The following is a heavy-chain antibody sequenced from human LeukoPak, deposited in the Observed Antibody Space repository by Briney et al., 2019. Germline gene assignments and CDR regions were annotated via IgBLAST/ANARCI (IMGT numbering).Heavy chain of an antibody. CDR2: INPNSGGT. CDR1: GGTFSSYA. D-gene: IGHD6-19*01. J-gene: IGHJ4*02. Sequence: GASVKVSCKASGGTFSSYAISWVRQAPGQGLEWMGWINPNSGGTNSAQKFQGRVTMTRDTSISTAYMELSRLRSDDTAVYYCARVGSDSSGWRRFDYWGQGTLVTVPS. V-gene: IGHV1-2*02. CDR3: ARVGSDSSGWRRFDY.